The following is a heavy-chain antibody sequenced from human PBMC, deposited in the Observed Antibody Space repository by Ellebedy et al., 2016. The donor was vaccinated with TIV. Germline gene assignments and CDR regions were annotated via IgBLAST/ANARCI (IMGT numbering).Heavy chain of an antibody. CDR3: AKGLEVSGRDIWTAYLDAFDK. CDR1: GFTFDDYA. V-gene: IGHV3-9*01. D-gene: IGHD3-9*01. Sequence: SLKISXAASGFTFDDYALHWVRQGPGKGLEWVSGISWNSNYLAYSDSVKGRFTISRDNAKNSLYLQMNSLRAEDTALYYCAKGLEVSGRDIWTAYLDAFDKWGQGTMVSVSS. J-gene: IGHJ3*02. CDR2: ISWNSNYL.